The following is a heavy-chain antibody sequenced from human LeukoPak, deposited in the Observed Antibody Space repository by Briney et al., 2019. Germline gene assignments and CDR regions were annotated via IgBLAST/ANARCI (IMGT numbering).Heavy chain of an antibody. CDR1: GYTFTSYD. V-gene: IGHV1-8*03. CDR2: MNPNSGNT. CDR3: ARHYYYDSSASDAFDI. D-gene: IGHD3-22*01. J-gene: IGHJ3*02. Sequence: ASVKVSCKASGYTFTSYDINWVRQATGQGLEWMGWMNPNSGNTGYAQKFQGRVTITRNTSISTAYMELSSLRSEDTAVYYCARHYYYDSSASDAFDIWGQGTMVTVSS.